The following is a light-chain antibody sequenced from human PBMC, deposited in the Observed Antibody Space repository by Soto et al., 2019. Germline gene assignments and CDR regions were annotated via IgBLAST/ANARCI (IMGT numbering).Light chain of an antibody. V-gene: IGLV1-40*01. CDR2: VNN. Sequence: QSVLTQPPSVSGAPGQRVTISCTGSSSNIGTGYDVHWYQQLPGTAPKLLIYVNNNRPSGVPDRFSGSKSGTSASLAITGLQAEDEAAYYCAAWDDSLNGVVFGGGTKLTVL. CDR3: AAWDDSLNGVV. J-gene: IGLJ2*01. CDR1: SSNIGTGYD.